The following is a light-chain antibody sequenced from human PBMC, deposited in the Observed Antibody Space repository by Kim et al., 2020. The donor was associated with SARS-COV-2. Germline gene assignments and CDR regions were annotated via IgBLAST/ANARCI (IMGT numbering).Light chain of an antibody. CDR3: VLYMGSGIWV. CDR1: SGSVSTSYY. Sequence: QTVVTQKPSFSVSPGGTITLTCGLNSGSVSTSYYPTWYQQTPGQTPRTLIYSTNIRSSGVPDRFSGSILGNKAALTITGAQADDEADYYCVLYMGSGIWVFGGGTQLTVL. CDR2: STN. J-gene: IGLJ3*02. V-gene: IGLV8-61*01.